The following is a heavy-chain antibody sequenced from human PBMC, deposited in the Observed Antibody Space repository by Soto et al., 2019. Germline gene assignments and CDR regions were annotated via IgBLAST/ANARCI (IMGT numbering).Heavy chain of an antibody. V-gene: IGHV4-4*07. CDR3: ARDRGYRCGSFGS. D-gene: IGHD5-18*01. CDR1: GGSISVYY. J-gene: IGHJ5*02. CDR2: IYSDGNT. Sequence: PSETLSLTCLVSGGSISVYYLSCIRQPAGKELELIGRIYSDGNTNYKPSLKGRGTMSVDTSKKQISLQSTYVTAADTAMYYCARDRGYRCGSFGSWGQGVLVTVSS.